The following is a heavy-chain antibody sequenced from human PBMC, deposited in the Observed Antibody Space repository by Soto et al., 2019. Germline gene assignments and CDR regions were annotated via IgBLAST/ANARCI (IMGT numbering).Heavy chain of an antibody. J-gene: IGHJ6*02. CDR1: GGSITNSVYY. CDR3: ASIRLVTLNFNNYYPMDV. CDR2: VYSNGRS. D-gene: IGHD2-21*02. Sequence: QLQLQQSGPGLVKPSETLSLTCTVSGGSITNSVYYWGWLRQPPGKTLEWIGSVYSNGRSYYTPSLRSRVYMSVDSSQNPFSLDLTSVTGADTAVYYCASIRLVTLNFNNYYPMDVWGQGTTVTVSS. V-gene: IGHV4-39*01.